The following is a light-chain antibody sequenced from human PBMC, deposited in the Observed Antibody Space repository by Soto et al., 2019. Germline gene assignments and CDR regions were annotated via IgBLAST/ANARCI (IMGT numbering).Light chain of an antibody. J-gene: IGKJ1*01. CDR3: QQCDNWWT. CDR2: GAS. V-gene: IGKV3-11*01. Sequence: VLTQSPATLSLSPGERATLSCRASENVRTFVDWYQQKPGQAPRLLIYGASNRATDIPARFSGSGSGTDFTLTISSLQSEDFAVYYCQQCDNWWTFGQGTKVEIK. CDR1: ENVRTF.